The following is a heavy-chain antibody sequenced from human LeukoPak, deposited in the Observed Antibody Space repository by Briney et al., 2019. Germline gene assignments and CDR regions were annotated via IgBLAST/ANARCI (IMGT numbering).Heavy chain of an antibody. CDR3: ARLGSGNWQPPGY. CDR2: IYYSGST. V-gene: IGHV4-59*01. D-gene: IGHD1-20*01. Sequence: PSETLSLTCTVSNGSISSYYWSWIRQPPGRGLEWIGYIYYSGSTNYNHSLTSRVTMSVDTSTSQFSLKLSSVTPADTAVYYCARLGSGNWQPPGYWGQGTLVTVSS. CDR1: NGSISSYY. J-gene: IGHJ4*02.